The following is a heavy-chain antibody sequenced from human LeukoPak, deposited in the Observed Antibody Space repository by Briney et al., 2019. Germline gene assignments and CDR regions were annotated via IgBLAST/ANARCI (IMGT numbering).Heavy chain of an antibody. J-gene: IGHJ6*03. V-gene: IGHV4-59*12. D-gene: IGHD3-10*01. CDR3: ARARNYYGSGSYSSFHYFYMDV. CDR1: GGSISSYY. CDR2: IYYSGST. Sequence: SETLSLTCTVSGGSISSYYWSWIRQPPGKGLEWIGYIYYSGSTNYNPSLKSRVTISVDTSKNQFTLKLSSVTAADAAMYYCARARNYYGSGSYSSFHYFYMDVWGKGTTVTISS.